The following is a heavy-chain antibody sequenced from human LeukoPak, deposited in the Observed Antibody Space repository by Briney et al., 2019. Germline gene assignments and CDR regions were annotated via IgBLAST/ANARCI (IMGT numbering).Heavy chain of an antibody. CDR3: ARDYDYVWGSYRHWYFDL. J-gene: IGHJ2*01. CDR2: LSYDGSDK. Sequence: PGGSLRLSCAASGFTFRRFGMHWVRQAPGKGLEWVAVLSYDGSDKYYGGSVKGRFIISRDNSKNTLYPQMNSLRAEDTAVYYCARDYDYVWGSYRHWYFDLWGRGTLVTVSS. CDR1: GFTFRRFG. V-gene: IGHV3-30*03. D-gene: IGHD3-16*02.